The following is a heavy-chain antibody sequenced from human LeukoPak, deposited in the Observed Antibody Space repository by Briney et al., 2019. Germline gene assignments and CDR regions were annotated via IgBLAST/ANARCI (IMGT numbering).Heavy chain of an antibody. V-gene: IGHV1-3*01. CDR1: GYTFTNYA. D-gene: IGHD3-3*01. Sequence: ASVKVSCKASGYTFTNYAMQWVRQAPGQRLEWMGWINAGNGNTRYSRRFQGRVTITRDTSASTVYMEVTSLRSEDTAVYYCARGIWSRTVSSYYFDYWGQGTLVTVSS. CDR2: INAGNGNT. CDR3: ARGIWSRTVSSYYFDY. J-gene: IGHJ4*02.